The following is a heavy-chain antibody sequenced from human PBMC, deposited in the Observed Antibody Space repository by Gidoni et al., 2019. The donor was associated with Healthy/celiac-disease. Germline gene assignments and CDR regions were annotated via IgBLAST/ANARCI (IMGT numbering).Heavy chain of an antibody. CDR1: GFPFSSYS. J-gene: IGHJ5*02. CDR3: ASFKGKFGSWYL. Sequence: EVQLVESGGGLVKPGGSLRLSCAASGFPFSSYSMNWVRQAPGKGLAWVSSISSSSSYIYYADSVKGRFTISRDNAKNSLYLQMNSLRAEDTAVYYCASFKGKFGSWYLWGQGTLVTVSS. V-gene: IGHV3-21*01. D-gene: IGHD6-13*01. CDR2: ISSSSSYI.